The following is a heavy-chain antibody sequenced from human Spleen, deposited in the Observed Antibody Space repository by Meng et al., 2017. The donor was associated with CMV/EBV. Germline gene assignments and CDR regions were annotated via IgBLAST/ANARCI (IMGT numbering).Heavy chain of an antibody. CDR3: ARSLKGSTSCYRCFDY. Sequence: SVKVSCKASGYTFTNYGISWVRQAPGQGLEWMGRIIPILGIANYAQKFQGRVTITADKSTSTAYMELSSLRSEDTAVYYCARSLKGSTSCYRCFDYWGQGTLVTVSS. V-gene: IGHV1-69*04. CDR2: IIPILGIA. J-gene: IGHJ4*02. CDR1: GYTFTNYG. D-gene: IGHD2-2*02.